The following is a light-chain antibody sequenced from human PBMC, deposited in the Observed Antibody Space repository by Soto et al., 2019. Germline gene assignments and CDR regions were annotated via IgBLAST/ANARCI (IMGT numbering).Light chain of an antibody. CDR3: QQSSHWPPV. Sequence: EVVLTQSPATLSLSPGERVTLSCRASQTVWRSLAWYQQKPGQAPRLLLFGSSNRATGIPVRFSGSGDGTDFTLTIRSLETEGFGVYYCQQSSHWPPVFGGGTKVQI. J-gene: IGKJ4*01. CDR1: QTVWRS. V-gene: IGKV3-11*01. CDR2: GSS.